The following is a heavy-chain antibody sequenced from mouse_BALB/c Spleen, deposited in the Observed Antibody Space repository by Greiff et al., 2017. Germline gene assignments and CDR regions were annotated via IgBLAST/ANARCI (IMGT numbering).Heavy chain of an antibody. V-gene: IGHV5-6-2*01. J-gene: IGHJ2*01. D-gene: IGHD2-2*01. CDR1: GFTFSSYY. CDR2: INSNGGST. Sequence: EVMLVESGGGLVKLGGSLKLSCAASGFTFSSYYMSWVRQTPEKRLELVAAINSNGGSTYYPDTVKGRFTISRDNAKNTLYLQMSSLKSEDTALYYCARQGGVILFDYWGQGTTLTVSS. CDR3: ARQGGVILFDY.